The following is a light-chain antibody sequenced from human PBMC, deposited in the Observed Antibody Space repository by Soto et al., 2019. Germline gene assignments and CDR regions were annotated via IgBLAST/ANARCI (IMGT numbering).Light chain of an antibody. J-gene: IGKJ1*01. CDR2: EAS. V-gene: IGKV3-11*01. CDR3: QQRSDWPPWT. CDR1: QSVDKY. Sequence: EVVLTQSPATLYLSPGERATLSCRASQSVDKYLAWYQQKPGQAPRLLIYEASKRATGIPARFTGSGSGTDFTLTISSLEPEDFAVYYCQQRSDWPPWTLGQGTKVDSK.